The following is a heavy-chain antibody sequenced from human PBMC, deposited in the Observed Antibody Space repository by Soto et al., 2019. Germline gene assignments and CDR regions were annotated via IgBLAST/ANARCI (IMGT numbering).Heavy chain of an antibody. Sequence: QVQLQESGPGLVKPSGTLSLTCVVSGVSMSETEWWTWVRQPPGRGLEWIGDIYPTGSINYNPYLETRVSISIETSKNQFSLRLTSVTAADTAVYYCARPDQYYYNGLAVWGQGTSVTVS. CDR3: ARPDQYYYNGLAV. J-gene: IGHJ6*02. CDR1: GVSMSETEW. D-gene: IGHD2-2*01. CDR2: IYPTGSI. V-gene: IGHV4-4*02.